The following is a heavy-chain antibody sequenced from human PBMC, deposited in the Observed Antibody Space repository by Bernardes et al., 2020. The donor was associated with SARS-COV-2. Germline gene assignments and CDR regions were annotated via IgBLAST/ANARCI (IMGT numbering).Heavy chain of an antibody. V-gene: IGHV3-7*04. D-gene: IGHD1-26*01. CDR1: GFTFSIYW. J-gene: IGHJ4*02. CDR3: ARATYGLLFDY. CDR2: IKQDGSEK. Sequence: GSLRLSCASSGFTFSIYWMIWVRQTPGRGLEWVANIKQDGSEKYYVDSVKGRFTISRDNAKNSLYLQMNSLRAEDTAVYYCARATYGLLFDYWGQGTLVTVSS.